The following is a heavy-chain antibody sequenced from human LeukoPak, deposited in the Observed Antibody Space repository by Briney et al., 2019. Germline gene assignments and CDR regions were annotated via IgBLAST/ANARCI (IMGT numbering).Heavy chain of an antibody. V-gene: IGHV3-74*01. D-gene: IGHD1-1*01. CDR1: GFTFSGYW. CDR3: ASPTTGQSFDI. J-gene: IGHJ3*02. CDR2: IESDGRST. Sequence: PGGSLRLSCAAAGFTFSGYWMHWVRQVPGKGLVWVSRIESDGRSTTYADSVKGRFTISRDTSKNTLYLQMNSLRVEDTAVYYCASPTTGQSFDIWGQGTMVTVSS.